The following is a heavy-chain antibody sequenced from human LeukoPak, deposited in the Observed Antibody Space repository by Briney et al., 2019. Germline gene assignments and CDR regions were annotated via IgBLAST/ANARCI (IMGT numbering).Heavy chain of an antibody. J-gene: IGHJ6*03. D-gene: IGHD3-22*01. CDR2: IYYSGST. CDR3: ARTPVYDSSGNHYYYMDV. V-gene: IGHV4-59*01. Sequence: PSETLSLTCTVSGGSISSYYWSWIRQPPGKGLEWIGYIYYSGSTNYNPSLKSRVTISVDTSKNQFSLKLSSVTAADTAVYYCARTPVYDSSGNHYYYMDVWGKGTTVTVSS. CDR1: GGSISSYY.